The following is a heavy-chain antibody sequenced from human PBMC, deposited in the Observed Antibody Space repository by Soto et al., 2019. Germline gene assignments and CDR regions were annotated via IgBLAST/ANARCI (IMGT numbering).Heavy chain of an antibody. V-gene: IGHV4-4*02. Sequence: QVQLQESGPGLVKPSGTLSLTCAVSGGSISSSNWWSWVRQPPGKGLEWIGEIYHSGSTNYNPSPXRXXTISVDKSKNQSSLQLSSVTAADTAVYYCARVSVAGTLFDYWGQGTLVTVSS. CDR1: GGSISSSNW. J-gene: IGHJ4*02. CDR2: IYHSGST. CDR3: ARVSVAGTLFDY. D-gene: IGHD6-19*01.